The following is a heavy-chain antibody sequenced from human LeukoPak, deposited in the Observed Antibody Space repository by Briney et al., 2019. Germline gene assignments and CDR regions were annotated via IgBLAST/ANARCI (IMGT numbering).Heavy chain of an antibody. J-gene: IGHJ4*02. CDR3: AKGDSSGWYYENYFDY. CDR1: GYTFTSYY. CDR2: INPSGGST. Sequence: ASVKVSCKASGYTFTSYYMHWVRQAPGQGLEWMGIINPSGGSTSYAQKFQGRVTMTRDTSTSTVYMELSSLRAEDTAVYYCAKGDSSGWYYENYFDYWGQGTLVTVSS. D-gene: IGHD6-19*01. V-gene: IGHV1-46*01.